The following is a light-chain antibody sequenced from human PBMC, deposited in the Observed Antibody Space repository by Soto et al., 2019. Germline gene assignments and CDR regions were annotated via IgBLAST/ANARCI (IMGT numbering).Light chain of an antibody. J-gene: IGKJ5*01. V-gene: IGKV2-28*01. CDR1: QALLRSNGYNY. CDR3: MQTVQTPIT. CDR2: GGS. Sequence: DIVLTQSPLSLPVTPGEPASISCRSRQALLRSNGYNYFNWYLQRPGQSPHLLIYGGSNVAPGVPDRFSGSGSGTDFTLKISRVEADDVGVYYCMQTVQTPITFGQGTRLEIK.